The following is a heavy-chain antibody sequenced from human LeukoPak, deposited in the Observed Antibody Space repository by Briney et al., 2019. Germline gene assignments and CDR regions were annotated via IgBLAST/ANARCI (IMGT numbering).Heavy chain of an antibody. D-gene: IGHD2-15*01. V-gene: IGHV3-49*04. CDR3: SRFIYCSGGSCCFDP. CDR2: IRSKAFGGTG. CDR1: GFTFGDYA. Sequence: GGPLRLSCTASGFTFGDYARSWVRQAPGEGPEWIGFIRSKAFGGTGEYAASVKGRFTISRDDTKSIAYLHMNSLNPEDTAINYCSRFIYCSGGSCCFDPWGQGTLVTVSS. J-gene: IGHJ5*02.